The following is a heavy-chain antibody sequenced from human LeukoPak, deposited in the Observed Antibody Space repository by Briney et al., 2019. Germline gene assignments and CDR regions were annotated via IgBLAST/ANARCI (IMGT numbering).Heavy chain of an antibody. CDR1: GFTFSSYS. V-gene: IGHV3-21*04. D-gene: IGHD4-11*01. Sequence: PGGSLRLSCAASGFTFSSYSMNWVRQAPGKGLEWVSSISSSSSYIYYADSVKGRFTISRDNAKNSLYLQMNSLRAEDTAVYYCAKSPTVTDLGDYWGQGTLVTVSS. J-gene: IGHJ4*02. CDR3: AKSPTVTDLGDY. CDR2: ISSSSSYI.